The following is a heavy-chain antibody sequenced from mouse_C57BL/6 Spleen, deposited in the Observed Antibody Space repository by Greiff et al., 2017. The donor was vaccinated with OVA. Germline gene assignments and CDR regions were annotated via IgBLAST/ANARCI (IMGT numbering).Heavy chain of an antibody. CDR3: ARGWPLDY. CDR2: INPSTGGT. Sequence: EVMLVESGPELVKPGASVKISCKASGYSFTGYYMNWVKQSPEKSLEWIGEINPSTGGTTYNQKFKAKATLTVDKSSSTAYMQLKSLTSEDSAVYYCARGWPLDYWGQGTTLTVSS. V-gene: IGHV1-42*01. J-gene: IGHJ2*01. D-gene: IGHD1-1*02. CDR1: GYSFTGYY.